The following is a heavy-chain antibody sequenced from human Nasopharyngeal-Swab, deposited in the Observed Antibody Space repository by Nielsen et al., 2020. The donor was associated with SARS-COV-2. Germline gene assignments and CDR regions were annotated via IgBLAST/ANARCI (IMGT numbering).Heavy chain of an antibody. J-gene: IGHJ4*02. V-gene: IGHV3-7*01. D-gene: IGHD3-22*01. CDR1: GFTFSTYW. CDR2: IKPDGSYI. CDR3: ARDRSGYYDFDY. Sequence: GESLKISCAASGFTFSTYWMSWVRQTPGKGLEWLANIKPDGSYIKYADSVKGRFTISRDNARNSVYLQLNSLRAEDTSLYYCARDRSGYYDFDYWGQGTLVTVSS.